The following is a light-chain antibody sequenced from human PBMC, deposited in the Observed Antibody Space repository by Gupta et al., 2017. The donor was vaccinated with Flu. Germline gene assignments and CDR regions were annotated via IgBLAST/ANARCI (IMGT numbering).Light chain of an antibody. J-gene: IGKJ1*01. CDR3: QQSYSYTWT. CDR2: KAS. Sequence: PSTLSASVGDRVTTTCRASQSISSWLDWYQQKPGKAPKLLIYKASSLESGVPSRFSGSGSGTEFTLTISSLQPDDFATYYCQQSYSYTWTFGQGTKVEIK. V-gene: IGKV1-5*03. CDR1: QSISSW.